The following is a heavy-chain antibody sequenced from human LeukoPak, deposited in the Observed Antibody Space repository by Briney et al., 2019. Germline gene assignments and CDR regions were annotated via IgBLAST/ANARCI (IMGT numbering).Heavy chain of an antibody. Sequence: PGGSLRLSCAASEFTFSSYSMNWVRQAPGKGLEWVSYITNSGNSKSYADSVKGRFTISRDSSKNTLYLQMNSLRAEDTAVYYCAKVSGGGLYYDGMDVWGQGTTVTVSS. D-gene: IGHD1-14*01. CDR2: ITNSGNSK. CDR1: EFTFSSYS. V-gene: IGHV3-48*01. CDR3: AKVSGGGLYYDGMDV. J-gene: IGHJ6*02.